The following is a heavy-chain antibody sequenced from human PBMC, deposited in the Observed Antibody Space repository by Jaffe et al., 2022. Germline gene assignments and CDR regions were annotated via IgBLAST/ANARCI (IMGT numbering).Heavy chain of an antibody. D-gene: IGHD3-22*01. V-gene: IGHV4-38-2*01. J-gene: IGHJ2*01. CDR2: IYHSGST. CDR1: GYSISSDYS. CDR3: ARLKYYYDSSGYTDWYFDL. Sequence: QVQLQESGPGLVKPSETLSLTCAVSGYSISSDYSWGWIRQPPGKGLEWIGSIYHSGSTYYNPSLKSRVTISVDTSKNQFSLKLSSVTAADTAVYYCARLKYYYDSSGYTDWYFDLWGRGTLVTVSS.